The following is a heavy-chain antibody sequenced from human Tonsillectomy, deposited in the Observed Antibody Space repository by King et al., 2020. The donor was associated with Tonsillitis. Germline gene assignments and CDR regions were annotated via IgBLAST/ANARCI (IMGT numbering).Heavy chain of an antibody. CDR1: GFAFRTSA. V-gene: IGHV3-23*04. CDR3: AKPNYDSSGYYYAY. CDR2: ISGSGGST. Sequence: VQLVESGGGLVQPGGSLRLSCAASGFAFRTSAMSWVRQAPGKGLEGVSAISGSGGSTYYADSVKGRFTISRDNSKNTLYLQMNSLRAEDTAIYYCAKPNYDSSGYYYAYWGQGTLVTVSS. J-gene: IGHJ4*02. D-gene: IGHD3-22*01.